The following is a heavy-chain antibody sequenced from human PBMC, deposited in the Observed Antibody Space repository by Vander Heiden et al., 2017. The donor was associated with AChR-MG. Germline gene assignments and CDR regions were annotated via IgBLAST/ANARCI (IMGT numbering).Heavy chain of an antibody. V-gene: IGHV4-34*01. J-gene: IGHJ4*02. CDR3: ARGRYYYDSSGYYKPLYFDY. Sequence: QVQLQQWGAGLLKPSEILSLTCAVHGGSFGGYYWGWIRQPPGKGLEWIGEINHSGSTNYNPSLKSRVTISVDTSKNQFSLKLSSVTAADTAVYYCARGRYYYDSSGYYKPLYFDYWGQGTLVTVSS. CDR1: GGSFGGYY. CDR2: INHSGST. D-gene: IGHD3-22*01.